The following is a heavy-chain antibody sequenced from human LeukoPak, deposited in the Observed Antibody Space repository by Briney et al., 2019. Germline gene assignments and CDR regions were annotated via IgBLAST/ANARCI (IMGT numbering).Heavy chain of an antibody. J-gene: IGHJ4*02. V-gene: IGHV3-30*02. D-gene: IGHD5-12*01. Sequence: GGSLRLSCAASGFTFSSYGMHWVRQAPGKGLEWVAFIRYDGSNKYYADSVKGRFTISRDNAKNTLYLQMNSLRAEDTAVYYCARRLRGYSGYDFFDYWGQGTLVTVSS. CDR2: IRYDGSNK. CDR1: GFTFSSYG. CDR3: ARRLRGYSGYDFFDY.